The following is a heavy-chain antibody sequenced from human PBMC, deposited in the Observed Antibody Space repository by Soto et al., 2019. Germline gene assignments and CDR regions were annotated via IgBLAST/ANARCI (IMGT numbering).Heavy chain of an antibody. J-gene: IGHJ4*02. Sequence: GGALRRSCAASGFTLSSYAMSWVRQAPGKGLEWVSAISGSGGSTYYADSVKGRFTISRDNSKNPLYLQMNSLRAEDTAVYYCAKAGYYDFWSGYPSAPFDYWGQVTLVTV. V-gene: IGHV3-23*01. D-gene: IGHD3-3*01. CDR2: ISGSGGST. CDR3: AKAGYYDFWSGYPSAPFDY. CDR1: GFTLSSYA.